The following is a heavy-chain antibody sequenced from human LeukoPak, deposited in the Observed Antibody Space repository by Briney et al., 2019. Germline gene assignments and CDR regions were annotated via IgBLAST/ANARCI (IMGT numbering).Heavy chain of an antibody. CDR2: INPNSGVT. CDR1: GYTFIDYF. Sequence: ASVKVSCKASGYTFIDYFIHWMQQTPGQGLEWLGWINPNSGVTRYAQKFQDRVTMTRDTAAYMELSSLKSDDTAVYYCVGAVSGTLGGAFDIWGQGTAVTVSS. D-gene: IGHD1-7*01. J-gene: IGHJ3*02. V-gene: IGHV1-2*02. CDR3: VGAVSGTLGGAFDI.